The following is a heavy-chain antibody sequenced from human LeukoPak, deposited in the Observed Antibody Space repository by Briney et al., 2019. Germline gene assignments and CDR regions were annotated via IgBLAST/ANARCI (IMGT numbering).Heavy chain of an antibody. Sequence: SETLSLTCTVSGDSVSSSSFFWGFIRQPPGKGLEWVGSIYYSGATYHNPSLKSRVTISVDASQNQFSLNLNSVTAADTAVYYCARKPWDVWGKGTTVTVSS. CDR3: ARKPWDV. CDR1: GDSVSSSSFF. CDR2: IYYSGAT. J-gene: IGHJ6*04. V-gene: IGHV4-39*01.